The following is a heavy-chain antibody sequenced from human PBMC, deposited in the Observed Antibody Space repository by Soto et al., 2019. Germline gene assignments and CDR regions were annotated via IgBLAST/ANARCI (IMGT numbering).Heavy chain of an antibody. CDR1: GGTFSSYA. CDR2: ILPIFGTA. J-gene: IGHJ4*02. CDR3: ARGEASGSGWAIIDY. D-gene: IGHD3-22*01. Sequence: QVQLVQSGAEVKKPGSSVKVSCQASGGTFSSYAISWVRQAPGQGLEWMGGILPIFGTANYAQKFQGRVKITADESTSTAYVELSSLRSEATAVYYCARGEASGSGWAIIDYWGQGTLVTVSS. V-gene: IGHV1-69*12.